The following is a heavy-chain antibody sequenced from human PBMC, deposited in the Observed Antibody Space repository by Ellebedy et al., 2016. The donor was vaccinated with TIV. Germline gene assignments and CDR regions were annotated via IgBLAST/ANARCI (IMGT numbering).Heavy chain of an antibody. J-gene: IGHJ4*02. Sequence: SETLSLXXTVSGGSISSYYWSWIRQPPGKGLEWIGYIYYSGSTNYNPSLKSRVTISVDTSKNQFSLKLSSVTAADTAVYYCARGDIVVVPAAMSDYWGQGTLVTVSS. V-gene: IGHV4-59*12. CDR2: IYYSGST. D-gene: IGHD2-2*01. CDR3: ARGDIVVVPAAMSDY. CDR1: GGSISSYY.